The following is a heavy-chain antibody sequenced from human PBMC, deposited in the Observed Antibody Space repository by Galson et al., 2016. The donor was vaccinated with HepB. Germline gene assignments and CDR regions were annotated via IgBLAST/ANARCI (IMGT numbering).Heavy chain of an antibody. Sequence: SLRLSCAGSGLSLSPYAMSWGRQAPGKGLEWVSGISASGGSNTYADSVRGRFIISRDNSNNKLFLQMNSLTTEDTAIYFCAKDRLSGHGDYSWGIFDIWGRGTEVTVSS. V-gene: IGHV3-23*01. J-gene: IGHJ3*02. CDR1: GLSLSPYA. CDR2: ISASGGSN. CDR3: AKDRLSGHGDYSWGIFDI. D-gene: IGHD4-17*01.